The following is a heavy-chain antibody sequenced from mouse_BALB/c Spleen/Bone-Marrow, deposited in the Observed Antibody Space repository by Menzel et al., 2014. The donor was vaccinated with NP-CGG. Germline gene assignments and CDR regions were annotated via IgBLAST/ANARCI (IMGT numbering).Heavy chain of an antibody. CDR3: ARYCYGTRYYFDD. CDR1: DFNIKHTY. Sequence: VQLQQSRAELVPTGPPVKLSCTASDFNIKHTYMHWEKQRPEQGLEWIGRIDPANGNPKYDPKFQSKATKTADTSSNTAYLQLSRLASEDTAVYYCARYCYGTRYYFDDWGQGTTLTVSS. J-gene: IGHJ2*01. CDR2: IDPANGNP. V-gene: IGHV14-3*02. D-gene: IGHD1-1*01.